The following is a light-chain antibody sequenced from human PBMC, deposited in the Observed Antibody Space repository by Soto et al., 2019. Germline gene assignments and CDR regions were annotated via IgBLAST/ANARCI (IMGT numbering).Light chain of an antibody. J-gene: IGKJ1*01. CDR3: QQYVSSPWA. CDR1: QSVTNSF. CDR2: GAS. Sequence: EIVLAHSPGPLSLSPGQRATLSGRASQSVTNSFLAWYQQKPGQAPRLLIYGASWRATGILDRFTGSGSGTDFTLNISREEHEDFAVYYCQQYVSSPWAFGQGTKVEI. V-gene: IGKV3-20*01.